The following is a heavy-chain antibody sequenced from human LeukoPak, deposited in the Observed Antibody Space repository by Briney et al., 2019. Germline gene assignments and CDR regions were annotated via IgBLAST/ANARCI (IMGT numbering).Heavy chain of an antibody. J-gene: IGHJ4*02. D-gene: IGHD1-26*01. Sequence: GGSLRLSCAASGFTFSSQFFNWVRQAPGKGLEWVSSIDTDNYMYYADSVKGRFTISRDNAKNSLFLQMNSLRADDTAVYYCARLGGSFSDYWGQGVLVSVSS. CDR2: IDTDNYM. CDR1: GFTFSSQF. CDR3: ARLGGSFSDY. V-gene: IGHV3-69-1*01.